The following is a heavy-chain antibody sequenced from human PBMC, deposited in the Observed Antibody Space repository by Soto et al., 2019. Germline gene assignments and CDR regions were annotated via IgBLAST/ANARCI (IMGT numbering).Heavy chain of an antibody. V-gene: IGHV4-61*01. CDR3: ARTPAEPNALRSRHFFDY. D-gene: IGHD2-8*01. Sequence: SETLSLTCSVSRGSVSDKTYYWSWIPQPPGQRLEWIGYVYYSGTTDYTPSLKSRVTISVDLSKNRFPPRLSYGGTADTSPYYCARTPAEPNALRSRHFFDYWRQGTVVGVSS. CDR1: RGSVSDKTYY. J-gene: IGHJ4*02. CDR2: VYYSGTT.